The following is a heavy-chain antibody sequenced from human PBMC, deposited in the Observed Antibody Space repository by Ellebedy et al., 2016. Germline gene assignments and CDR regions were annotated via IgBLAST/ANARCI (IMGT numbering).Heavy chain of an antibody. V-gene: IGHV3-30-3*01. D-gene: IGHD2-2*01. CDR2: ISYDGSNK. J-gene: IGHJ2*01. CDR3: ARDGRYCSSTSCSHYWYFDL. Sequence: GESLKISXAASGFTFSSYAMHWVRQAPGKGLEWVAVISYDGSNKYYADSVKGRFTISRDNSKNTLYLQMNSLRAEDTAVYYCARDGRYCSSTSCSHYWYFDLWGRGTLVTVSS. CDR1: GFTFSSYA.